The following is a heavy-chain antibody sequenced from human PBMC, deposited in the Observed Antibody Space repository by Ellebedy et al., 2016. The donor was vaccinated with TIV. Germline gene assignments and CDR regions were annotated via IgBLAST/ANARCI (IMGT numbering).Heavy chain of an antibody. J-gene: IGHJ5*02. D-gene: IGHD2-15*01. Sequence: ASVKVSXKASGYTFTSYAMHWVRQDPGQRLEWMGWINAGNGNTKYSQKFQGRVTITRDTSASTAYMELSSLRSEDTAVYYCARGPFLVVAAQHNPGFYPWGQGTLVIVSS. CDR2: INAGNGNT. CDR1: GYTFTSYA. CDR3: ARGPFLVVAAQHNPGFYP. V-gene: IGHV1-3*01.